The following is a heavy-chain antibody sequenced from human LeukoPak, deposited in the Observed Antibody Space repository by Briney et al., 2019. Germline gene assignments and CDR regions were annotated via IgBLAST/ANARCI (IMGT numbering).Heavy chain of an antibody. CDR2: INQDQSAI. Sequence: GGSLRLSCATSGFIFRRYWMSWVRQAPGKGLEWVASINQDQSAIFYVDSVKGRFTISRDNTRNFLFLQMNSLRAEDTAFYYCAKLIRDVTIYDFWGPGSLVTVSS. J-gene: IGHJ4*03. V-gene: IGHV3-7*01. CDR3: AKLIRDVTIYDF. CDR1: GFIFRRYW. D-gene: IGHD5-24*01.